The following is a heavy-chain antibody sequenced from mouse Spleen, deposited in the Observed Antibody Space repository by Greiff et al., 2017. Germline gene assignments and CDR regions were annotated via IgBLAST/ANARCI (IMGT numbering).Heavy chain of an antibody. J-gene: IGHJ4*01. V-gene: IGHV1-39*01. D-gene: IGHD3-1*01. CDR3: ARGGLGLRFYAMDY. CDR2: INPNYGTT. Sequence: EVQLQQSGPELVKPGASVKISCKASGYSFTDYNMNWVKQSHGKSLEWIGVINPNYGTTSYNQKFKGKATLTVDQSSSTAYMQLNSLTSEDSAVYYCARGGLGLRFYAMDYWGQGTSVTVSS. CDR1: GYSFTDYN.